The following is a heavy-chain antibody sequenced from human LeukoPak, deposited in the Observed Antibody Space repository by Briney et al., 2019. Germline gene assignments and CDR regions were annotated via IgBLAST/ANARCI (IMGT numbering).Heavy chain of an antibody. D-gene: IGHD2-21*01. J-gene: IGHJ3*02. CDR3: ATGFVVIGAFDI. CDR2: INPSTGGT. V-gene: IGHV1-2*02. Sequence: GASVKVSCKASGYTLTGFYMYWVRQAPGQGLQWMGWINPSTGGTKYVQKFQGRVPMTRDTSINTAYMELSRLRSDDTAVYYCATGFVVIGAFDIWGQGTLVAVSS. CDR1: GYTLTGFY.